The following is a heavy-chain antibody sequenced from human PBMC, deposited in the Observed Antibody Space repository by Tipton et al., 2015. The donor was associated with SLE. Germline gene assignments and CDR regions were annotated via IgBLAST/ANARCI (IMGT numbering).Heavy chain of an antibody. CDR3: ARDRGYCGATSCYLDS. V-gene: IGHV4-4*08. CDR1: GDSISSYY. CDR2: VHTTGST. D-gene: IGHD2-15*01. J-gene: IGHJ4*02. Sequence: TLSLTCTVSGDSISSYYWSWIRQPPGKGLEWIGNVHTTGSTNYNPSLKSRVSISVDTSKSQFSLTLRSVTAADTAVCFCARDRGYCGATSCYLDSWGQGTLVTVSS.